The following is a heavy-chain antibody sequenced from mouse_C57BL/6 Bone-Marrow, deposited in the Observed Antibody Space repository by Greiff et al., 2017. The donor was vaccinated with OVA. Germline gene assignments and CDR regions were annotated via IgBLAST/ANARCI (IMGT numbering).Heavy chain of an antibody. J-gene: IGHJ2*01. Sequence: EVKLQESGPGLVKPSQSLSLTCSVTGYSITSGYYWNWIRQFPGNKLEWMGYISYDGSNNYNQSLKNRISITRDTSKNQFFLKLNSVTTEDTATYYCARAGLPYFDYWGQGTTLTVSS. V-gene: IGHV3-6*01. CDR1: GYSITSGYY. CDR3: ARAGLPYFDY. CDR2: ISYDGSN.